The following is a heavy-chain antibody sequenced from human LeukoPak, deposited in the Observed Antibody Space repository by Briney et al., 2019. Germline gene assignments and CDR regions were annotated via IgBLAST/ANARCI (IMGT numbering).Heavy chain of an antibody. V-gene: IGHV3-30*18. CDR2: ISYDGSNK. D-gene: IGHD6-19*01. CDR3: AKDQWLVLEYYFDY. Sequence: GGSLRLSCAASGFTFSNYGMHWVRQAPGKGLEWVAVISYDGSNKYYADSVKGRFTISRDNSKNTLYLQMNSLRAEDTAVYYCAKDQWLVLEYYFDYWGQGTLVTVSS. J-gene: IGHJ4*02. CDR1: GFTFSNYG.